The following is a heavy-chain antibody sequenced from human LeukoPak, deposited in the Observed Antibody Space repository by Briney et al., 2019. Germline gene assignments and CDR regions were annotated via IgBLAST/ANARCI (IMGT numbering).Heavy chain of an antibody. J-gene: IGHJ4*02. CDR1: GFTFSDYY. CDR2: ISSSSSYT. D-gene: IGHD6-13*01. CDR3: AREVAAAGALDY. Sequence: GGSLRLSCAASGFTFSDYYMSWIRQAPGKGLEWVSYISSSSSYTNYADSVKGRFTISRDNAKNALYLQMNSLRAEDTAVYYCAREVAAAGALDYWGQGTLVTVSS. V-gene: IGHV3-11*06.